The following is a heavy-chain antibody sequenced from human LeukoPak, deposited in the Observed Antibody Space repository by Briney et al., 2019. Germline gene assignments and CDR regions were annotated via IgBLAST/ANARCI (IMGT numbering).Heavy chain of an antibody. D-gene: IGHD2-2*01. V-gene: IGHV1-2*02. J-gene: IGHJ4*02. Sequence: GASVKVSCKVSGYTFTRYYMHWVRQAPGQGLEWMGWINPNSGGTNYAQKFQGRVTMTRDTSISSAYMELSRLSSDDTAVYFCARYCGSTSCYPDYWGQGTLVTVSS. CDR3: ARYCGSTSCYPDY. CDR1: GYTFTRYY. CDR2: INPNSGGT.